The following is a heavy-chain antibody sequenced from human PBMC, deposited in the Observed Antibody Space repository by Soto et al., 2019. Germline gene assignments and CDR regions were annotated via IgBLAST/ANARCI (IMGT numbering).Heavy chain of an antibody. CDR3: ARTRTDIVVVPAAMHGWFDP. CDR1: GGTFSSYT. V-gene: IGHV1-69*02. J-gene: IGHJ5*02. Sequence: QVQLVQSGAEVKKPGSSVKVSCKASGGTFSSYTISWVRQAPGQGLEWMGRIIPILGIANYAQKFQGRVTIDADKATTTAYMELSSLRSEDTAGYYCARTRTDIVVVPAAMHGWFDPWGQGTLVTVSS. CDR2: IIPILGIA. D-gene: IGHD2-2*01.